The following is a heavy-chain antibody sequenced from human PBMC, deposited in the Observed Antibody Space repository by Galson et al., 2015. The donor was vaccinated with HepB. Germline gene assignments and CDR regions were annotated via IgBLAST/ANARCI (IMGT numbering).Heavy chain of an antibody. D-gene: IGHD3-10*01. CDR3: ARNQLVGGALDV. V-gene: IGHV3-33*01. J-gene: IGHJ6*02. Sequence: SLRLSCAASGFTFSSYSMHWVRQAPGKGLEWVAVIWYDGSYKFYLDSVKGRFTISRDNSENTLYLEMSRLRGEDTALYYCARNQLVGGALDVWGQGTTVIVSS. CDR1: GFTFSSYS. CDR2: IWYDGSYK.